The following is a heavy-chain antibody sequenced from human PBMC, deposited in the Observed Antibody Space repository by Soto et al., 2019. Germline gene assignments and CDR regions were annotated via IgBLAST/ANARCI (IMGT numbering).Heavy chain of an antibody. Sequence: SVKVSCKASGVTFNRQAMRWVRQAPGQGLEWMGGIIPMFGTPHYAEKFQDRVTITADESTGTAYLELSSLTSEDTAVYYCAIGDGGDGFRSDYWGPGTLVTVSS. CDR1: GVTFNRQA. V-gene: IGHV1-69*13. J-gene: IGHJ4*02. CDR3: AIGDGGDGFRSDY. D-gene: IGHD3-16*01. CDR2: IIPMFGTP.